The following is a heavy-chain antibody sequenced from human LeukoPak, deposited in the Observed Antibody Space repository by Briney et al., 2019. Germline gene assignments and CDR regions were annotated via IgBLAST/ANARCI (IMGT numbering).Heavy chain of an antibody. CDR3: GTGYSNGLIDY. Sequence: SETLSLTCAVYGGSFSGYYWSWIRQPPGKGLEWIGEINHSGSTNYNPSLKSRVTISVDTSKNQFSLKLSSVTAADTAVYYCGTGYSNGLIDYWGQGTLVTVSS. V-gene: IGHV4-34*01. D-gene: IGHD5-18*01. J-gene: IGHJ4*02. CDR2: INHSGST. CDR1: GGSFSGYY.